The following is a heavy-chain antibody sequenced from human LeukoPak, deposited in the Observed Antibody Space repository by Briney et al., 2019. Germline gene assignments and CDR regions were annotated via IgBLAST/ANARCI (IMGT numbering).Heavy chain of an antibody. CDR2: ISYDGSNK. CDR1: GFTFSSYA. Sequence: GGSLRLSCAASGFTFSSYAMHWFRQAPGKGLEWVAVISYDGSNKYYADSVKGRFTISRDNSKNTLYLQMNSLRAEDTAVYYCARETPSRSGDYWGQGTLVTVSS. CDR3: ARETPSRSGDY. V-gene: IGHV3-30*04. J-gene: IGHJ4*02. D-gene: IGHD2-15*01.